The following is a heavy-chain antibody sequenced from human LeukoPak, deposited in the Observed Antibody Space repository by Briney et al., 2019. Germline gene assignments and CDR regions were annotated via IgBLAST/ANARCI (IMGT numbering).Heavy chain of an antibody. CDR2: ISGSGGST. D-gene: IGHD3-22*01. Sequence: PGGSLRPSCAASGFTFSSYAMSWVRQAPGKGLEWVSAISGSGGSTYYADSVKGRFTISRDNSKNTLYLQMNSLRAEDTAVYYCAKEGDCSGYLPYYFDYWGQGTLVTVSS. CDR1: GFTFSSYA. CDR3: AKEGDCSGYLPYYFDY. J-gene: IGHJ4*02. V-gene: IGHV3-23*01.